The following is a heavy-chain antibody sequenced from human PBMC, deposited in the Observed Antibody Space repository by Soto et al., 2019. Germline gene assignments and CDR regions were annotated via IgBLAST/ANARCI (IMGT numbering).Heavy chain of an antibody. CDR1: GLTFTSYN. V-gene: IGHV3-48*02. CDR3: ARDRGYTYGFDF. Sequence: PGGSLRLSCAASGLTFTSYNMHWVRRPPGKGLEWVSFISSSSSTIYYADSVKGRFTISRDNAKNSLYLQMNSLRDEDTAVYYCARDRGYTYGFDFWGQGALVTVSS. J-gene: IGHJ4*02. D-gene: IGHD5-18*01. CDR2: ISSSSSTI.